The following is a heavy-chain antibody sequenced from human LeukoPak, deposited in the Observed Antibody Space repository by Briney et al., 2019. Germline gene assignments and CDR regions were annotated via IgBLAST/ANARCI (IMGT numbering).Heavy chain of an antibody. J-gene: IGHJ4*02. V-gene: IGHV3-21*05. CDR3: AREYDSRARFDS. D-gene: IGHD6-13*01. CDR1: GDGFTRHT. Sequence: GGSLRLSCAGAGDGFTRHTMNWVRRAPGKGLEWISYIRSTGEYIYYADSVKGRFTISRDNAWTSVYLQMNSLRVEDTAIYYCAREYDSRARFDSWGQGTLVTVSS. CDR2: IRSTGEYI.